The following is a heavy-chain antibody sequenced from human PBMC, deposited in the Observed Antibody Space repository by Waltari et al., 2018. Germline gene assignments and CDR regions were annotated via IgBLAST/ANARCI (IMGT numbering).Heavy chain of an antibody. Sequence: EVQLVESGGGLVQPGGSLRLSCAASGFTFGNYWIHGVRQAPGVGLVWVSGISNDGSETKYADSVKGRFAISRDNAKNTLSLQMSSLRDEDTGLYYCAKDGYRAQLDYWGQG. CDR1: GFTFGNYW. J-gene: IGHJ4*02. D-gene: IGHD5-12*01. CDR2: ISNDGSET. CDR3: AKDGYRAQLDY. V-gene: IGHV3-74*03.